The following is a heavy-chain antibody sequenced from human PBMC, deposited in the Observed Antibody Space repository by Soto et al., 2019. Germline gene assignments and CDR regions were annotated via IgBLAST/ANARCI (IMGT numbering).Heavy chain of an antibody. CDR3: ARLPNKSPQN. J-gene: IGHJ1*01. CDR1: GFTFSSYW. CDR2: ISNYGSST. Sequence: EVQLVESGGGLVQPGGSLRLSCVASGFTFSSYWMHWVRQAPGKGLVWVSSISNYGSSTSYADPVKGRCTISRDNAKNTLYLQMNSPRAEGTAVYYCARLPNKSPQNWGQGTLVIVSP. V-gene: IGHV3-74*01.